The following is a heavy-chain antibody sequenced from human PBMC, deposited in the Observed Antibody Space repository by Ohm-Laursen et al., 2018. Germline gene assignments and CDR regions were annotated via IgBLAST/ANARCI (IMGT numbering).Heavy chain of an antibody. V-gene: IGHV4-39*01. CDR2: IYYRGST. CDR1: GGSVSTNTYY. Sequence: SDTLSLTCTVSGGSVSTNTYYWGWIRQPPGKGLEWIGSIYYRGSTSYNPSLKSRVTISVDTSKNQFSLKLSSVTAADTSVYYCATSNNWYYFDYWGQGTLVTVSS. CDR3: ATSNNWYYFDY. D-gene: IGHD6-13*01. J-gene: IGHJ4*02.